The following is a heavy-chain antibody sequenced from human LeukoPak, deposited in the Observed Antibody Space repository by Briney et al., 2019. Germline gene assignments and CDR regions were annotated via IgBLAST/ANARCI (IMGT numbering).Heavy chain of an antibody. CDR3: ARGYSSSWYSDY. D-gene: IGHD6-13*01. Sequence: PSETLSLTCTVSGGSLSSYYWSWIRQPPGKGLEWIGRIYTSGSTNYNPSLKSRVTISVDKSKNQFSLKLSSVTAADTAVYYCARGYSSSWYSDYWGQGTLVTVSS. CDR1: GGSLSSYY. CDR2: IYTSGST. J-gene: IGHJ4*02. V-gene: IGHV4-4*07.